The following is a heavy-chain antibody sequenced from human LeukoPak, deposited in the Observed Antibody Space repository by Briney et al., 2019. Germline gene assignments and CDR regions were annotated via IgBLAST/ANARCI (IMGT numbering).Heavy chain of an antibody. CDR1: GGSISSGGFY. CDR2: LSYIGST. D-gene: IGHD3-10*01. CDR3: ARGVRGVNSYDLDS. V-gene: IGHV4-31*03. J-gene: IGHJ4*02. Sequence: SETLSLTCTISGGSISSGGFYWSWIRQLPGRGLEWIGYLSYIGSTYYSPSLKSRVTISPDMSKNRFSLRLTSVTAADTAVYFCARGVRGVNSYDLDSWGQGTLVTVSS.